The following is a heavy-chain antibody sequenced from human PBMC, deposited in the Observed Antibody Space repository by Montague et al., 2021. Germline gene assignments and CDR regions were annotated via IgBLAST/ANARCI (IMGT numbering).Heavy chain of an antibody. J-gene: IGHJ4*02. CDR2: VFYSGAT. V-gene: IGHV4-59*01. CDR1: GDSINGWY. Sequence: SETLSLTCSVSGDSINGWYWSWIRQHPGKGLEWIGSVFYSGATNYNPSLKSRVTMSADTSKNQVSLKVNSVTAADTAVYYCARQGFYGSGGFFIWGLGTLVTVSS. CDR3: ARQGFYGSGGFFI. D-gene: IGHD2-15*01.